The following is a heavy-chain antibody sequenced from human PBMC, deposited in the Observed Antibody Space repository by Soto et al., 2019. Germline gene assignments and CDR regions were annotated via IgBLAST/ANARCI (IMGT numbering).Heavy chain of an antibody. CDR3: ARDSPATMDLFDP. D-gene: IGHD2-2*01. CDR2: IHYSGTT. J-gene: IGHJ5*02. Sequence: SLTCTVSGGSVSSGTYYWSWIRRPPGKGLEWIGYIHYSGTTKYNPSLKSRVTISVDRSKDQFSLELNSVTAADTAVYYCARDSPATMDLFDPWGQGTLVTVSS. V-gene: IGHV4-61*01. CDR1: GGSVSSGTYY.